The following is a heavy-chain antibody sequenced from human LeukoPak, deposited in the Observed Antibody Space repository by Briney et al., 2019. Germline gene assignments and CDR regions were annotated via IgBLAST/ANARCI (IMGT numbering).Heavy chain of an antibody. J-gene: IGHJ4*02. D-gene: IGHD1-26*01. Sequence: PSETLSLTCAVSGGSISNNNWWSWVRQPPGKGLEWIGEFYYSGSTNYNPSLKSRVTMSVDKSKNQFSLKLTSVTAADTAVYYCARERFGGSYHDYWGQGTLVTVSS. V-gene: IGHV4-4*02. CDR3: ARERFGGSYHDY. CDR2: FYYSGST. CDR1: GGSISNNNW.